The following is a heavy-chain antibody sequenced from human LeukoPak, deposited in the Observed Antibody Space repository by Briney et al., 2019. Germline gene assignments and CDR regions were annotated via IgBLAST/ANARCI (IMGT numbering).Heavy chain of an antibody. Sequence: PSETLSLTCTVSGGSISSGGYYWGWIRQHPGKGLEWIGYIYYSGSTYYNPSLKSRVTISVDTSKNQFSLKLSSVTAADTAVYYCARMVVAADNWFDPWGQGTLVTVSS. CDR2: IYYSGST. J-gene: IGHJ5*02. V-gene: IGHV4-31*03. CDR1: GGSISSGGYY. D-gene: IGHD2-15*01. CDR3: ARMVVAADNWFDP.